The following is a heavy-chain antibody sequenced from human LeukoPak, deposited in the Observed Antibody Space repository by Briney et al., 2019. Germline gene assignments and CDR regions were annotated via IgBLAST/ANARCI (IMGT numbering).Heavy chain of an antibody. CDR2: ISAYNGNT. V-gene: IGHV1-18*01. CDR1: GYTFTSYG. Sequence: GASVKVSCKASGYTFTSYGISWVRQAPGQGLEWMGWISAYNGNTNYAQKLQGRVTMTTDTSTSTAYMELRSLRSDDTAVYYCARDFPSGSYLGELYYWGQGTLVTVSS. CDR3: ARDFPSGSYLGELYY. D-gene: IGHD1-26*01. J-gene: IGHJ4*02.